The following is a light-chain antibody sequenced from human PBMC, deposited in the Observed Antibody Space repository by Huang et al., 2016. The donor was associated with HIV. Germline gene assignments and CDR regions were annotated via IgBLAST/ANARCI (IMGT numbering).Light chain of an antibody. Sequence: DIQMTQSPSSLSASVGDRVTITCRASKDISNYLNWYQQKPGEAPKLLIYDVSNLETGVPSRFSGSGSGTHFTFTISSLQPEDVATYYCQRYDNFPPFTFGPGTKVDLK. J-gene: IGKJ3*01. CDR2: DVS. CDR3: QRYDNFPPFT. V-gene: IGKV1-33*01. CDR1: KDISNY.